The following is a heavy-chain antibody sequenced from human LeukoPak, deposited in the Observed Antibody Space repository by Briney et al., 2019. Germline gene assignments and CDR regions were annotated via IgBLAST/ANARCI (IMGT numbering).Heavy chain of an antibody. CDR1: GYTLTELS. CDR2: FDPEDGET. V-gene: IGHV1-24*01. CDR3: ATSRGSGSYYNPSLYYFDY. D-gene: IGHD3-10*01. J-gene: IGHJ4*02. Sequence: ASVKVSCKVSGYTLTELSMHWVRQAPGNGLEWMGGFDPEDGETIYAQKFQGRVTMTEDTSTDTAYMELSSLRSEDTAVYYCATSRGSGSYYNPSLYYFDYWGQGTLVTVSS.